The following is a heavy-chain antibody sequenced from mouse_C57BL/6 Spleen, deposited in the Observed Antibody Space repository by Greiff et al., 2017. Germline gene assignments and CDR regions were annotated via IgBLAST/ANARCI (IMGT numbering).Heavy chain of an antibody. CDR3: ARPLYYEYDDYAMDY. V-gene: IGHV1-52*01. D-gene: IGHD2-4*01. CDR2: IDPSDSET. J-gene: IGHJ4*01. CDR1: GYTFTSYW. Sequence: QVQLQQPGAELVRPGSSVKLSCKASGYTFTSYWMHWVKQRPIQGLEWIGNIDPSDSETHYNQKFKDKAKLTVDKSSSTAYMQLSSLTSEDSAVYYGARPLYYEYDDYAMDYWGQGTSVTVSS.